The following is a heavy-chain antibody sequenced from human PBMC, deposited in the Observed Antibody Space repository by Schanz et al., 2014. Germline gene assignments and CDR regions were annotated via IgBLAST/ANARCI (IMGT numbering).Heavy chain of an antibody. Sequence: EVQLLESGGGLVQPGGSLRLSCLASGFAFSSYAMSWVRQAPGKGLEWLSVISASGGDTYYADSVKGRFTISRDNSKNALYLQMNSLRAEDKAVYYCAIHYGDRPVWGQGTLIAVSS. CDR1: GFAFSSYA. J-gene: IGHJ4*02. D-gene: IGHD4-17*01. CDR3: AIHYGDRPV. V-gene: IGHV3-23*01. CDR2: ISASGGDT.